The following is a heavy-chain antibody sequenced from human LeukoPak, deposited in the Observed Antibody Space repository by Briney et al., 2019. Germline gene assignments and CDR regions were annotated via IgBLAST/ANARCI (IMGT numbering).Heavy chain of an antibody. J-gene: IGHJ4*02. Sequence: ASVKVSCKASGYTFTSYGISWVRQAPGQGLEWMGWISAYNGNTNNAQKLQGRVTMTTDTTTSTAYMELRRLRSDDTAVYYCARRTLVAGPDFDYWGQGTLVTVSS. CDR1: GYTFTSYG. CDR3: ARRTLVAGPDFDY. V-gene: IGHV1-18*01. CDR2: ISAYNGNT. D-gene: IGHD6-19*01.